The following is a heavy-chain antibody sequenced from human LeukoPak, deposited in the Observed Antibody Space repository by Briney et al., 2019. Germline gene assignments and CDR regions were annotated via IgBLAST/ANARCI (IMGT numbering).Heavy chain of an antibody. Sequence: PGGSLRLSCAASGFTFSSYSMNWVRQAPGKGLEWVSYISSSSSTIYYADSVKGRFTISRDNAKSSLYLQMNSLRAEDTAVYYCARDWIAAAGTGLGFDYWGQGTLVTVSS. CDR2: ISSSSSTI. J-gene: IGHJ4*02. CDR1: GFTFSSYS. CDR3: ARDWIAAAGTGLGFDY. D-gene: IGHD6-13*01. V-gene: IGHV3-48*01.